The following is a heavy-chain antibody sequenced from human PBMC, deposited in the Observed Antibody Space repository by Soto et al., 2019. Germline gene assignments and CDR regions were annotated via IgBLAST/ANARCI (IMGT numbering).Heavy chain of an antibody. CDR1: GGSFSGYY. CDR2: INNSGST. V-gene: IGHV4-34*01. D-gene: IGHD6-19*01. J-gene: IGHJ4*02. CDR3: ARRYSSGWYHFDY. Sequence: QVQLQQWGAGLLKPSETLSLTCAVYGGSFSGYYWSWIRQPPGKGLEWIGEINNSGSTIYNPSLKSRVTISVHTSKHQFSLKLNSVTAVDTAVYYVARRYSSGWYHFDYWCQGTLVIVSS.